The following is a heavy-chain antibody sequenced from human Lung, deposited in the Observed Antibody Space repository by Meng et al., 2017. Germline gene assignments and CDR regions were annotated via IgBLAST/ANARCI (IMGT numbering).Heavy chain of an antibody. CDR2: IYNSGST. V-gene: IGHV4-30-4*01. J-gene: IGHJ2*01. CDR3: ARGQKGYFDL. CDR1: GGSISSSNYY. Sequence: QWQLRESGPGLVKPSQTLSLTCTVSGGSISSSNYYWSWIRQPPGKGLEWSGHIYNSGSTYYNPSLKSRITISVDTSKNQFSLKLSSVTAADTAVYYCARGQKGYFDLWGRGTLVTVSS.